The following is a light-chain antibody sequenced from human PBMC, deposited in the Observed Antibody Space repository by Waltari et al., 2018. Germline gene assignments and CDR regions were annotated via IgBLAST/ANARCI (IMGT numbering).Light chain of an antibody. CDR1: QSVRSTY. J-gene: IGKJ2*01. V-gene: IGKV3-20*01. CDR3: QQYGTSPYT. Sequence: EIVLTQSPGTLSLSPGERVTLSCRASQSVRSTYLAWYQQKPGQAPRLLIYGASTRATGIPDRFSVSGSGTDFTLTISRLEPEDFAVYYCQQYGTSPYTFGQGTKLEI. CDR2: GAS.